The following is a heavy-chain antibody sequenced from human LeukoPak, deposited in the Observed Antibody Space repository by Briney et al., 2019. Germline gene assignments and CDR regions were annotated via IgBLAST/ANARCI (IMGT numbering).Heavy chain of an antibody. D-gene: IGHD2-2*01. CDR1: GYTFTSYY. CDR2: INPSGGST. J-gene: IGHJ3*02. CDR3: ARLYQPLIDAFDI. V-gene: IGHV1-46*01. Sequence: ASVKVSCKASGYTFTSYYMHWGRQAPGQGLEWMGIINPSGGSTSYAQKFQGRVTMTRDTSTSTVYMELSSLRSEDTAVYYCARLYQPLIDAFDIWGQGTMVTVSS.